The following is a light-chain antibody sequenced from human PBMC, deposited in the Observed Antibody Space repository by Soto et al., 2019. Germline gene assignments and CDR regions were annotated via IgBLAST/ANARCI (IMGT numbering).Light chain of an antibody. J-gene: IGKJ4*01. V-gene: IGKV3D-11*01. CDR2: DAS. CDR3: QQRSTL. CDR1: QGVSSY. Sequence: EIVLTQSPATLSLSPGERATLSCRASQGVSSYLAWYQQKPGQAPRLLIYDASNRATGIPARFSGSGPGTDFTHTISSLEPEDFAVYYCQQRSTLFGGGTKVEIK.